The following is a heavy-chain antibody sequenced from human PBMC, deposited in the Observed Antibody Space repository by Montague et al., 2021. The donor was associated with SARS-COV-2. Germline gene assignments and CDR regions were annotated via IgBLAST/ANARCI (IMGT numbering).Heavy chain of an antibody. CDR1: GYSISSGYY. D-gene: IGHD2-2*01. V-gene: IGHV4-38-2*02. CDR2: NYHSGST. J-gene: IGHJ4*02. Sequence: SETLSLTCTVSGYSISSGYYWGWIRQPPGKVLEWIGSNYHSGSTYYNPSLKSRVTISVDTSKNQFSLKLSSVTAADTAVYYCARSQDCSTTSCHFDYWGQGTLVTVSS. CDR3: ARSQDCSTTSCHFDY.